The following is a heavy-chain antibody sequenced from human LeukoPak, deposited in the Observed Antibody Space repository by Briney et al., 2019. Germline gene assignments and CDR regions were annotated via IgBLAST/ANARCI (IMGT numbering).Heavy chain of an antibody. J-gene: IGHJ6*02. CDR2: IIPIFGTA. CDR1: GYTFTSYA. Sequence: GASVKVSCKASGYTFTSYAISWVRQAPGQGLEWMGGIIPIFGTANYAQKFQGRVTITADESTSTAYMELSSLRSGDTAVYYCARDAPGIKYYYGMDVWGQGTTVTVSS. V-gene: IGHV1-69*13. CDR3: ARDAPGIKYYYGMDV. D-gene: IGHD3-10*01.